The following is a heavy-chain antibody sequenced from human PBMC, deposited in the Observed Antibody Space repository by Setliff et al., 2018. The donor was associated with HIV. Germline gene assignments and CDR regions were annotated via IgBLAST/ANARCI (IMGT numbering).Heavy chain of an antibody. Sequence: GASVKVSCKASGYTFTTYGITWVRQAPGQGLEWMGWISTYNGNTNYAHKFQGRVTMTTVTSTSTAYMELRSLRSEDTAVYYCARCYYDSSGPTDAFDIWGQGTVVTVSS. CDR1: GYTFTTYG. CDR2: ISTYNGNT. D-gene: IGHD3-22*01. CDR3: ARCYYDSSGPTDAFDI. J-gene: IGHJ3*02. V-gene: IGHV1-18*01.